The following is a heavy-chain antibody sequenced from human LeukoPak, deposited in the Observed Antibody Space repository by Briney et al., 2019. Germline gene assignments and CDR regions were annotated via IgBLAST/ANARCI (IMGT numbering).Heavy chain of an antibody. CDR3: ARERDHYDYVWGSYRLAFNWFDP. CDR1: GGSLSGYY. CDR2: INHSGST. J-gene: IGHJ5*02. Sequence: PSETLSLTRAVSGGSLSGYYWSWIPQPPRKGQEEIGEINHSGSTNYNPSLKSRVTISVDTSKNQFSMKLSSVTAADTAVYYCARERDHYDYVWGSYRLAFNWFDPWGQGTLVTVSS. V-gene: IGHV4-34*01. D-gene: IGHD3-16*02.